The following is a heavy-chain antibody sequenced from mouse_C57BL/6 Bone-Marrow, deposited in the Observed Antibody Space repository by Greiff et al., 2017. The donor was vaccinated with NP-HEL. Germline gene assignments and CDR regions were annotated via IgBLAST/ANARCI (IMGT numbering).Heavy chain of an antibody. CDR2: IYPGDGDT. CDR1: GYAFSSYW. V-gene: IGHV1-80*01. J-gene: IGHJ1*03. Sequence: VQVVESGAELVKPGASVKISCKASGYAFSSYWMNWVKQRPGKGLEWIGQIYPGDGDTNYNGKFKGKATLTADKSSSTAYMQLSSLTSEDSAVYFCARDDGSSYWYFDVWGTGTTVTVSS. D-gene: IGHD1-1*01. CDR3: ARDDGSSYWYFDV.